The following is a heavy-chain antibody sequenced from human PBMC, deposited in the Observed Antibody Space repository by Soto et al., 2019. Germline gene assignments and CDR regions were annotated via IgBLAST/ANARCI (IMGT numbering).Heavy chain of an antibody. Sequence: PSETLSLTCTVSGGSISSGDYYWSWIRQPPGKGLEWIGYIYYSGSTYYNPSLKSRVTISVDTSKNQFSLKLSSVTAADTAVYYCARDWRILGYCSGGSCLERYDAFDIWGQGTMVTVSS. CDR2: IYYSGST. CDR3: ARDWRILGYCSGGSCLERYDAFDI. CDR1: GGSISSGDYY. J-gene: IGHJ3*02. V-gene: IGHV4-30-4*01. D-gene: IGHD2-15*01.